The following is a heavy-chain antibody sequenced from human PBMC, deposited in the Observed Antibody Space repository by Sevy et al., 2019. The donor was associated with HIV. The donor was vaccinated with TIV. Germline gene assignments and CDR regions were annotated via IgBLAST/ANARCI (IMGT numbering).Heavy chain of an antibody. CDR3: ARESPLGVEWELSRPQNWFDP. Sequence: SETLSLTCTVFGGSISSYYWNWIGQPPGKGLEWIGYIYYSGSTNYNPSLKSRVTISVDMSKNQFSLKLSSVTAADTAVYYCARESPLGVEWELSRPQNWFDPWGQGTLVTVSS. CDR2: IYYSGST. J-gene: IGHJ5*02. D-gene: IGHD1-26*01. V-gene: IGHV4-59*01. CDR1: GGSISSYY.